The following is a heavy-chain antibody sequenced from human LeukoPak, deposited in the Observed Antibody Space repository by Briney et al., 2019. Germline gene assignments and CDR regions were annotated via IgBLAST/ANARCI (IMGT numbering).Heavy chain of an antibody. CDR1: GYTFTSYA. CDR2: INAGNGNT. J-gene: IGHJ5*02. CDR3: ARAPSGYCSGGSCYSSWFDP. V-gene: IGHV1-3*01. Sequence: ASVKVSCKASGYTFTSYAMHWVRQAPGQRLEWMGWINAGNGNTKYSQKFQGSVTITRDTSASTAYMELSSLRSEDTAGYYCARAPSGYCSGGSCYSSWFDPWGQGTLVTVSS. D-gene: IGHD2-15*01.